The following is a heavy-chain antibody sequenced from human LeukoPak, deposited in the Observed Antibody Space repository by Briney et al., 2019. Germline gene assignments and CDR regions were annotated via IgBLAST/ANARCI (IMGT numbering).Heavy chain of an antibody. CDR1: GYTFTAYF. D-gene: IGHD4-11*01. Sequence: ASVKVSCKASGYTFTAYFIHWVRQAPGQGLEWMGWINPNCGATHYEWNFQGRVTMTRDTSISTAYMELSSLRSDDTAVYYCTRPPTITTWRIFDFWGQGTLVTVSS. CDR2: INPNCGAT. CDR3: TRPPTITTWRIFDF. V-gene: IGHV1-2*02. J-gene: IGHJ4*02.